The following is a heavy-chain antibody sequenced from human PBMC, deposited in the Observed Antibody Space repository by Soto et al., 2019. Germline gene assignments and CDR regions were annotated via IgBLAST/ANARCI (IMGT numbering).Heavy chain of an antibody. Sequence: SETLSLTCTVSGGSISSGGYYWSWVRQHPGKGLEWIGFIYYSGITYYNPSLKSRLTISVDTSKNQFSLKLSSVTAADTAVYYCARVSEAPFTTSPPWRRAFDIWGQGTMVTVSS. V-gene: IGHV4-31*03. J-gene: IGHJ3*02. CDR2: IYYSGIT. CDR1: GGSISSGGYY. CDR3: ARVSEAPFTTSPPWRRAFDI. D-gene: IGHD3-3*01.